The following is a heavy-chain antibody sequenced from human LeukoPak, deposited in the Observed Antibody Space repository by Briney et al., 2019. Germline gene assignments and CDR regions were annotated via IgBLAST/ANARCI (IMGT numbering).Heavy chain of an antibody. CDR3: ARDCRYCSGGSCYGY. CDR2: IYSGGST. CDR1: GFTVGTNS. V-gene: IGHV3-66*01. Sequence: PGGSLRLSCAASGFTVGTNSMSWVRQSPGKGLEWVSVIYSGGSTYYADSVNGRFTISRDNSKNTLYLQMNSLRAEDTAVYYCARDCRYCSGGSCYGYWGQGTLVTVSS. J-gene: IGHJ4*02. D-gene: IGHD2-15*01.